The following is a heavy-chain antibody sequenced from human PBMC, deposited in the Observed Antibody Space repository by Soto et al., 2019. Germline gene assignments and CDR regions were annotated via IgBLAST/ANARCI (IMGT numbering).Heavy chain of an antibody. D-gene: IGHD3-10*01. V-gene: IGHV4-31*03. CDR2: IYYSGST. CDR1: GGSISSGGYY. Sequence: PSETLSLTCTVSGGSISSGGYYWSWIRQHPGKGLEWIGYIYYSGSTYYNPSLKSRVTISVDTSKNQFSLKLSSVTAADTAVYYCARGAPRGIIHDFDSWGQGSLVTVSS. J-gene: IGHJ4*02. CDR3: ARGAPRGIIHDFDS.